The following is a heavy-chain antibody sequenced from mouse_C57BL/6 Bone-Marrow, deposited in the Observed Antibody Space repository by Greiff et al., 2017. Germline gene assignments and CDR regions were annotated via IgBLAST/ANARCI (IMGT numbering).Heavy chain of an antibody. J-gene: IGHJ1*03. CDR2: INPGSGGT. V-gene: IGHV1-54*01. CDR3: ARGEITTVVESPHWYFDV. Sequence: VQLQQSGAELVRPGTSVKVSCKASGYAFTNYLIEWVKQRPGQGLEWIGVINPGSGGTNYNEKFKGKATLTADKSSSTAYMQLSSLTSEDSAVYFCARGEITTVVESPHWYFDVWGTGTTVTVSS. D-gene: IGHD1-1*01. CDR1: GYAFTNYL.